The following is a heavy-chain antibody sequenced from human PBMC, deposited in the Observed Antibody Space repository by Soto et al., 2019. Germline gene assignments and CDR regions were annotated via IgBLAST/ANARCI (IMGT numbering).Heavy chain of an antibody. J-gene: IGHJ3*02. CDR1: GYTFTGYY. Sequence: ASVKVSCKASGYTFTGYYMHWVRQAPGQGLEWMGWINPNSGGTNYAQKFQGWVTMTRDTSISTAYMELSRLRSDDTAVYYCARGTIGNKWYRADAFDIWGQGTMVTVSS. CDR2: INPNSGGT. CDR3: ARGTIGNKWYRADAFDI. D-gene: IGHD2-8*01. V-gene: IGHV1-2*04.